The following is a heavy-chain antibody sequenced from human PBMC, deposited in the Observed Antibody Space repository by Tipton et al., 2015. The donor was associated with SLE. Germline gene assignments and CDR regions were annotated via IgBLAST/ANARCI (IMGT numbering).Heavy chain of an antibody. CDR2: IYNSGIT. J-gene: IGHJ6*03. D-gene: IGHD2-15*01. CDR1: GDSFSSGSSS. Sequence: PSLTCTVSGDSFSSGSSSWNWVRQPAGKGLEWIGLIYNSGITNYNPSLQSRVTLSVDMSKNQFSLRLSSVTAADTGVYYCVKSVVVVSPRDYYYYMDVWGKGTTVTVSS. CDR3: VKSVVVVSPRDYYYYMDV. V-gene: IGHV4-61*02.